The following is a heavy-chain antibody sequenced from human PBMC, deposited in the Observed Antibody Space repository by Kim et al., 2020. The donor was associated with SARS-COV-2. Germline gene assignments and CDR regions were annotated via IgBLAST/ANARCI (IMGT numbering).Heavy chain of an antibody. J-gene: IGHJ4*02. CDR2: INHSGST. CDR1: GGSFSGYY. CDR3: ARGCRTTRADIWFRELLGDWEPFDY. Sequence: SETLSLTCAVYGGSFSGYYWSWIRQPPGKGLEWIGEINHSGSTNYNPSLKSRVTISVDTSKNQFSLKLSSVTAADTAVYYCARGCRTTRADIWFRELLGDWEPFDYWGQGTLVTVSS. D-gene: IGHD3-10*01. V-gene: IGHV4-34*01.